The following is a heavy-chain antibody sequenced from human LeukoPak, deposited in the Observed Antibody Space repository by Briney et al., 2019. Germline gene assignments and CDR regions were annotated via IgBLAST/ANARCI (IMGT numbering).Heavy chain of an antibody. J-gene: IGHJ4*02. Sequence: GGSLRLSCAASGFTFDDYAMHWVRQAPGKGLEWVSLISWDGDSTYYADSVKGRFTISRDNSKNSLYLQMNSLRAEDTALYYCAKGGFYGTNPIDYWGQGTLVTVSS. CDR3: AKGGFYGTNPIDY. D-gene: IGHD1/OR15-1a*01. CDR2: ISWDGDST. CDR1: GFTFDDYA. V-gene: IGHV3-43D*03.